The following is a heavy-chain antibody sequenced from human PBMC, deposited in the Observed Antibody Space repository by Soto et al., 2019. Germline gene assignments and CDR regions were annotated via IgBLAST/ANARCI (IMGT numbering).Heavy chain of an antibody. CDR2: INAGNGNT. CDR3: ARGIAALHFDL. Sequence: ASVEVSCRASGYTFTSYAMHWVRQAPGQRLEWMGWINAGNGNTKYSQKFQGRVTITRDTFASTAYMELSSLRSEDTAVYYCARGIAALHFDLCGRGPMVTVAS. CDR1: GYTFTSYA. J-gene: IGHJ2*01. D-gene: IGHD6-6*01. V-gene: IGHV1-3*01.